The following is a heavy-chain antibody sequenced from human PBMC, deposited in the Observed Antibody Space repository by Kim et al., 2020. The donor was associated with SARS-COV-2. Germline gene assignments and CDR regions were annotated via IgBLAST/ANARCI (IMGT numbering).Heavy chain of an antibody. CDR1: GGSISSSNW. V-gene: IGHV4-4*02. CDR3: ARGVVGYCSGGSCYSFDY. J-gene: IGHJ4*02. D-gene: IGHD2-15*01. Sequence: SETLSLTCAVSGGSISSSNWWSWVRQPPGKGLEWIGEIYHSGSTNYNPSLKSRVTISVDKSKNQFSLKLSSVTAADTAVYYCARGVVGYCSGGSCYSFDYWGQGTLVTVSS. CDR2: IYHSGST.